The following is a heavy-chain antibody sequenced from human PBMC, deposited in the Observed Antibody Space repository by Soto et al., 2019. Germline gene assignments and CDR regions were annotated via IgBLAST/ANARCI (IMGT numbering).Heavy chain of an antibody. J-gene: IGHJ6*03. D-gene: IGHD2-15*01. CDR2: VSSSGTS. CDR3: ARGDCVGGTCYSLAGSFYYYMDV. Sequence: QVQLQESGPGLVRPSETLSVTCHISGDYLSRYSWAWVRQTPGTGLEWIGLVSSSGTSEYNGSLQTRVTLSLDSSKGEFSLTLRSVTAADTAVYYCARGDCVGGTCYSLAGSFYYYMDVWGKGTTVTVFS. V-gene: IGHV4-59*13. CDR1: GDYLSRYS.